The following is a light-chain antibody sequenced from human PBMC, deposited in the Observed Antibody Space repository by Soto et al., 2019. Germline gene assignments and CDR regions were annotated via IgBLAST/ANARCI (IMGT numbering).Light chain of an antibody. CDR3: QQYNNWPLFT. Sequence: EIVLTQSPAILSVSPGRGATLSCRASQSVSSNLAWYQQRPGQAPRLLIYSASTRATGIPARFSGSGSGTEFTLTISSLQSEDFAVYYCQQYNNWPLFTFGPGTRVDIK. CDR2: SAS. V-gene: IGKV3-15*01. CDR1: QSVSSN. J-gene: IGKJ3*01.